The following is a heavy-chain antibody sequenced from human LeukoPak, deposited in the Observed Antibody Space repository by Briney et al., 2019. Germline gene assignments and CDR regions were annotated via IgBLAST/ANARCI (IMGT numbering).Heavy chain of an antibody. CDR3: ARDTLQADYFDY. D-gene: IGHD4-11*01. V-gene: IGHV4-30-2*01. CDR1: GGSISSGGYS. J-gene: IGHJ4*02. CDR2: IYHSGST. Sequence: SETLSLTCAVSGGSISSGGYSWSWIRQPPGKGLEWIGYIYHSGSTNYNPSLKSRVTISVDTSKNQFSLKLSSVTAADTAVYYCARDTLQADYFDYWGQGTLVTVSS.